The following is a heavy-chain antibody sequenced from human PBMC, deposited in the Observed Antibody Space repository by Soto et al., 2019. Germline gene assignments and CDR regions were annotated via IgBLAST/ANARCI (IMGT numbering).Heavy chain of an antibody. D-gene: IGHD2-8*01. V-gene: IGHV3-23*01. J-gene: IGHJ4*02. Sequence: GGSLRLSCAASGFTLDNGMTWVRQAPGKGLEWISTIDYSGANTHYADSVKGRFTISRDKPRNTVALQMSNLRAEDTALYYCVSWVSAHFDNWGQGTLVTVSS. CDR3: VSWVSAHFDN. CDR1: GFTLDNG. CDR2: IDYSGANT.